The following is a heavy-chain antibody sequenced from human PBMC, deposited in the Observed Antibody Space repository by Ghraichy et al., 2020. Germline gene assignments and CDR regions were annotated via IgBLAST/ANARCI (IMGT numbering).Heavy chain of an antibody. V-gene: IGHV1-69*13. Sequence: SVKVSCKASGGTFSSYAISWVRQAPGQGLEWMGGIIPIFGTANYAQKFQGRVTITADESTSTAYMELSSLRSEDTAVYYCARGPNYDSSGSYYFDYWGQGTLVTVSS. CDR3: ARGPNYDSSGSYYFDY. J-gene: IGHJ4*02. CDR1: GGTFSSYA. CDR2: IIPIFGTA. D-gene: IGHD3-22*01.